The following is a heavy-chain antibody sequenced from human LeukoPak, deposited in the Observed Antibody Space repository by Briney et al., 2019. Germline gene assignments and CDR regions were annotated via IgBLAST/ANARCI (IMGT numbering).Heavy chain of an antibody. V-gene: IGHV4-34*01. J-gene: IGHJ3*02. CDR2: INHSESP. D-gene: IGHD3-22*01. Sequence: SETLSLTCAVYGGSFSDYYWTWIRQPPGKGLEWIGEINHSESPNNNPSLKSRVSISFDTSKNQFSLRLSSVTAADTAVYYCARGATLVVVTLPDDAFDIWGQGIMVTVSS. CDR1: GGSFSDYY. CDR3: ARGATLVVVTLPDDAFDI.